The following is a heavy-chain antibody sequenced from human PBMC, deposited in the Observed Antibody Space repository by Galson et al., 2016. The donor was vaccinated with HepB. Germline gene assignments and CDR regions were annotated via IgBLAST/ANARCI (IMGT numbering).Heavy chain of an antibody. V-gene: IGHV3-23*01. CDR3: AIDPSQWHDLLFGN. D-gene: IGHD6-19*01. CDR1: GFTFSRYW. Sequence: SLRLSCAASGFTFSRYWMHWVRQTPGKGLEWVSTICGRCGDMDYADSAKGRFTISRDDSKNTLYLHMNSLRVEDTAIYYCAIDPSQWHDLLFGNWAQGTLVTVSA. J-gene: IGHJ4*02. CDR2: ICGRCGDM.